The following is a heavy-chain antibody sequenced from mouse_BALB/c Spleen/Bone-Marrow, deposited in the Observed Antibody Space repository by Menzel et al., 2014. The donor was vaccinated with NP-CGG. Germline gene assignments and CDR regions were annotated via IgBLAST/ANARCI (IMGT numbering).Heavy chain of an antibody. CDR3: ARVGFAFDY. D-gene: IGHD3-1*01. CDR2: IYPGDGDT. Sequence: QVQLQQSGAELAGPGSSVKISCKASGYAFSTYWMNWVKQRPGQGLEWIGQIYPGDGDTNYNGKFKGKATLTADRSSSTASMQLSSLTSEDSAVYFCARVGFAFDYWGQGTTLTVSS. J-gene: IGHJ2*01. CDR1: GYAFSTYW. V-gene: IGHV1-80*01.